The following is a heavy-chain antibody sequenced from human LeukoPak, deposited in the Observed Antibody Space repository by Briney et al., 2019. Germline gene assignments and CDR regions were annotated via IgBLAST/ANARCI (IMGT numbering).Heavy chain of an antibody. CDR2: ISWNSGSI. CDR3: AKDRGLRNQWLQLTHDY. J-gene: IGHJ4*02. V-gene: IGHV3-9*01. Sequence: GRSLRLSCAASGFTFDDYAMHWVRQAPGKGLEWVSGISWNSGSIGYADSVKGRFTISRDNAKNSLYLQMNSLRAEDTASYYCAKDRGLRNQWLQLTHDYWGQGTLVSVSS. CDR1: GFTFDDYA. D-gene: IGHD5-24*01.